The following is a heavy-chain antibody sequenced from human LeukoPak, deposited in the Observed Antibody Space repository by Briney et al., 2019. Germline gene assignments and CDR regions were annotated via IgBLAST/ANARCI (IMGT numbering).Heavy chain of an antibody. Sequence: PGGSLRLSCAASGFIVSSSYMSWVRQAPGKGLEWVSVLYSDATTYYADSVKSRFTISRDNSKNTLYLQMNNLRAEDTAVYYCARAAYDSNGFTANHDYWGQGTLVTVSS. D-gene: IGHD3-22*01. J-gene: IGHJ4*02. V-gene: IGHV3-53*01. CDR1: GFIVSSSY. CDR2: LYSDATT. CDR3: ARAAYDSNGFTANHDY.